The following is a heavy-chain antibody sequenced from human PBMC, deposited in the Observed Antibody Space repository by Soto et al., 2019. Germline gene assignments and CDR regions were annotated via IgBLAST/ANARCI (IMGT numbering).Heavy chain of an antibody. CDR3: TLSYGDSYYYYYGMDV. V-gene: IGHV5-51*01. D-gene: IGHD4-17*01. CDR2: IHPGDSDT. CDR1: GFSFSRYT. Sequence: GESLKISCVGSGFSFSRYTVGWVRQVPGKDLEWMGVIHPGDSDTRYSPSFQGQVTISADKSISTAYLQWSSLKASDTAMYYCTLSYGDSYYYYYGMDVWGQGTTVTVSS. J-gene: IGHJ6*02.